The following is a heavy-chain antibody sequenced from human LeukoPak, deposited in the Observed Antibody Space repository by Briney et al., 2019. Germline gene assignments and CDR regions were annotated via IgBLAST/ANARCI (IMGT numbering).Heavy chain of an antibody. CDR3: ARGVGVDSLRRLDP. V-gene: IGHV1-2*02. J-gene: IGHJ5*02. CDR1: GYTFTNYY. D-gene: IGHD3-22*01. CDR2: INPNSGGT. Sequence: ASLRLSCKPSGYTFTNYYIHWVRQAPGQGLEWMGWINPNSGGTDYEQKFQGRVTMTRDTSITTVYLELSRLTYDDTAVYYCARGVGVDSLRRLDPWGQGTLVTVSS.